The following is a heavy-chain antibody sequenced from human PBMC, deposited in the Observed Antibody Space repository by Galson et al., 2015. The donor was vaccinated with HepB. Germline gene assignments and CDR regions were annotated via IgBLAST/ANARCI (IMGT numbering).Heavy chain of an antibody. V-gene: IGHV3-66*02. D-gene: IGHD3-10*01. CDR2: IYSGGST. CDR3: ARARYGSGVDY. Sequence: SLRLSCAASGFTVSSNYMSWVRQAPGKGLEWVSVIYSGGSTYYADSVKGRFTISRDNSKNTPYLRMNSLRAEDTAVYYCARARYGSGVDYWGQGTLVTVSS. CDR1: GFTVSSNY. J-gene: IGHJ4*02.